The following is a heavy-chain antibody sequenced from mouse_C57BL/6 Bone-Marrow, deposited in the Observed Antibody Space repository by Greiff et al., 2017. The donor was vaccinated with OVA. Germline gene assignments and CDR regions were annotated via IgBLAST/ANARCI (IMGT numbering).Heavy chain of an antibody. CDR1: GYTFTSYW. J-gene: IGHJ4*01. CDR2: IDPSDSYT. Sequence: QVQLQQPGAELVRPGTSVKLSCKASGYTFTSYWMHWVKQRPGQGLEWIGVIDPSDSYTNYNQKFKGKATLTVDTSSSTAYMQLSSLTSEDSAVYYCASRYDANYAMDYWGQGTSVTVSS. D-gene: IGHD2-12*01. CDR3: ASRYDANYAMDY. V-gene: IGHV1-59*01.